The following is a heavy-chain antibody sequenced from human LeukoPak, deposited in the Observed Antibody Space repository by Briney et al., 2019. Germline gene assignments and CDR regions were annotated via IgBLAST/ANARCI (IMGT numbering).Heavy chain of an antibody. CDR2: IISDGSSA. J-gene: IGHJ4*02. V-gene: IGHV3-74*01. CDR3: VRDSNYHPDC. Sequence: GGSLRLSCAASGFTFKDYWMHWVRQVPGKGLVWVARIISDGSSASYADSVKGRFTMSRDDAKNTLYLQMNSLRAEDTAVCYCVRDSNYHPDCWGQGTLVTVSS. D-gene: IGHD4-11*01. CDR1: GFTFKDYW.